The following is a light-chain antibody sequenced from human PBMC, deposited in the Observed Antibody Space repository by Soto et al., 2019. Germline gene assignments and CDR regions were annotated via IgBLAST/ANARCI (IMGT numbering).Light chain of an antibody. CDR2: GAS. Sequence: EIVLKQSPGTLSLSPGERATLSCRASQSVSSIYLAWYQQKPGQAPRLLIYGASSRATGIPDRFSGSGSGTDFTLTISRLEPEDFAVYYCQQYGSSALTFGGGTMVDI. CDR1: QSVSSIY. CDR3: QQYGSSALT. J-gene: IGKJ4*01. V-gene: IGKV3-20*01.